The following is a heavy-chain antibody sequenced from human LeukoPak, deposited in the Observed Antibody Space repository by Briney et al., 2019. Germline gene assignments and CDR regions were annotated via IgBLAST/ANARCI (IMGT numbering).Heavy chain of an antibody. Sequence: GGSLRLSCAASGFSFNDAWMNWVRQAPGKGLEWVANIRQDGSEKYYVDSVKGRFTISRDNAKNSLYLQMDSLRAEDTAVYYCAKGGFGVNDAFDIWGRGTMVTVSS. CDR1: GFSFNDAW. D-gene: IGHD3-10*01. CDR3: AKGGFGVNDAFDI. V-gene: IGHV3-7*01. J-gene: IGHJ3*02. CDR2: IRQDGSEK.